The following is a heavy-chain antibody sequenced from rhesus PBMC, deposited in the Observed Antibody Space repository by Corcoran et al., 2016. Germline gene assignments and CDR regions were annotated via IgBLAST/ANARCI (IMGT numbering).Heavy chain of an antibody. V-gene: IGHV4-143*01. D-gene: IGHD5-42*01. Sequence: QVQLQESGPGLVKPSETLSLTCTVSGGSISDSYYWNWIRQPPGKGLEWMGRIYGRHENTNSNPSLKSRVTISRDTSKNQFSLKLSSVTAADTAVYYCARGRGLVDYWGQGVLVTVSS. CDR2: IYGRHENT. CDR1: GGSISDSYY. CDR3: ARGRGLVDY. J-gene: IGHJ4*01.